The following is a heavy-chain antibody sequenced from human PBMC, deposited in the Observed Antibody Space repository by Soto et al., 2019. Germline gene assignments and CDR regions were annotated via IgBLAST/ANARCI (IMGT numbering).Heavy chain of an antibody. CDR3: ARGGSGSHVGDAFDI. J-gene: IGHJ3*02. Sequence: PSETLSLTCAVYGGSFSGYYWIWIRQPPGKGLEWIGEINHSGSTNYNPSLKSRVTISVDTSKNQFSLKLSSVTAADTAVYYCARGGSGSHVGDAFDIWGQGTMVTVSS. V-gene: IGHV4-34*01. CDR1: GGSFSGYY. D-gene: IGHD3-3*01. CDR2: INHSGST.